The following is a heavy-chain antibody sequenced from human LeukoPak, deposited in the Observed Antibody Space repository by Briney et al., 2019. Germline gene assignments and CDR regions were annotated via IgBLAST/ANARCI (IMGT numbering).Heavy chain of an antibody. CDR1: GFTFSSYG. V-gene: IGHV3-23*01. J-gene: IGHJ4*02. CDR3: ANSPDGAFDY. CDR2: ISGIGTGGTT. Sequence: GGSLRLSCAASGFTFSSYGMSWVRQAPGKGLEWVSVISGIGTGGTTYYADSVKGRFTISRDNSKNTLYLQMNRLRAEDTAVYYCANSPDGAFDYWGQGTLVTVSS.